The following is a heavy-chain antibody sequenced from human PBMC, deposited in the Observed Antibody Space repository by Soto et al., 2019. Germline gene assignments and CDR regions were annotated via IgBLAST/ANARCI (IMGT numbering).Heavy chain of an antibody. V-gene: IGHV4-4*02. CDR1: GGSIISSNW. D-gene: IGHD3-10*01. CDR2: IYHSGST. Sequence: SETLSLTCAVSGGSIISSNWWSWVRQPPGKGLEWIGEIYHSGSTNYNPSLKSRVTISVDKSKNQFSLKLSSVTAADTAVYYCARDTWFGETTSGMDVWGQGTTVTVSS. J-gene: IGHJ6*02. CDR3: ARDTWFGETTSGMDV.